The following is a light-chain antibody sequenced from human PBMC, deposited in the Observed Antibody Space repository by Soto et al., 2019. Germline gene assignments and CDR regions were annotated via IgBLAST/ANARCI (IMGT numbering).Light chain of an antibody. CDR2: DAS. CDR3: QQYNIYPWT. J-gene: IGKJ1*01. Sequence: GDGVTITCLASQSISNRLSWYQQRPGKAPKYLIYDASTFDSGAPSRFSGSGSGTEFTLSISSLQPDDFATYYCQQYNIYPWTFGQGTKVDI. CDR1: QSISNR. V-gene: IGKV1-5*01.